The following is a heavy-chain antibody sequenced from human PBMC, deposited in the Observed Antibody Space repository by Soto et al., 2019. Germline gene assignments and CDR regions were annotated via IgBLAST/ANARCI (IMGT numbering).Heavy chain of an antibody. Sequence: GGSLRLSCAASGFTFSSYWMSWVRQAPGKGLEWVANIKQDGSEKYYVNSVKGRFTISRDNAKNSLYLQMNSLRAEDTAVYYCARERVYCSSTSCYEDYYYYYMDVWGKGTTVTVSS. J-gene: IGHJ6*03. D-gene: IGHD2-2*01. CDR3: ARERVYCSSTSCYEDYYYYYMDV. CDR1: GFTFSSYW. V-gene: IGHV3-7*01. CDR2: IKQDGSEK.